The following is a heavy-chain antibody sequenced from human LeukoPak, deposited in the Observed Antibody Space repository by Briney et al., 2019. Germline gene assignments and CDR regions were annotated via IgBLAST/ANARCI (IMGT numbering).Heavy chain of an antibody. J-gene: IGHJ4*02. Sequence: ASVKVSCKASGYTFTSYYMHWVRQAPGHGLEWMGIINPSGGSTRYAQKFQGRVTMTRDTSTSTVYMELSSLKSEDTAVYYCARDSAGTFDYWGQGTLVTVSS. CDR1: GYTFTSYY. D-gene: IGHD2-15*01. CDR2: INPSGGST. V-gene: IGHV1-46*01. CDR3: ARDSAGTFDY.